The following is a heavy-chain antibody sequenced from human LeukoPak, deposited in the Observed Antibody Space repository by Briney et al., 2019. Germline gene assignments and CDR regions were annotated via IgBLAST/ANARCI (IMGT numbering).Heavy chain of an antibody. CDR3: ARGRTDYDFWSGYYTGPYYFDY. J-gene: IGHJ4*02. CDR1: GGSFSGYY. Sequence: PSETLSLTCAVYGGSFSGYYWSWIRQPPGKGLEWIGEINHSGSTNYNPSLKGRVTISVDTSKNQFSLKPSSVTAADTAVYYCARGRTDYDFWSGYYTGPYYFDYWGQGTLVTVSS. V-gene: IGHV4-34*01. CDR2: INHSGST. D-gene: IGHD3-3*01.